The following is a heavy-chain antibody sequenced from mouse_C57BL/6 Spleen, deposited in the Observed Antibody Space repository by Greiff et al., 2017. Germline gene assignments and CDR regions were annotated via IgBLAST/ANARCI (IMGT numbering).Heavy chain of an antibody. J-gene: IGHJ3*01. CDR3: ARSHYYYGSSTWFAY. V-gene: IGHV1-85*01. CDR2: MYPRDGST. D-gene: IGHD1-1*01. Sequence: VQLQQSGPELVKPGASVKLSCKASGYTFTSYDINWVKQRPGQGLEWIGWMYPRDGSTKYNEKFKGKATLTVDTASSTAYMELHSLSSEDSAVYFCARSHYYYGSSTWFAYWGQGTLVTVSA. CDR1: GYTFTSYD.